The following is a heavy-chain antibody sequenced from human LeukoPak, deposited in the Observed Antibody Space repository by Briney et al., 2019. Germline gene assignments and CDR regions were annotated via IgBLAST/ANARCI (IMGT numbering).Heavy chain of an antibody. CDR2: ISTSGSTI. J-gene: IGHJ6*02. Sequence: GGSLRLSCAASGFTFSSYSMNWVRQAPGKGLEWVSYISTSGSTIYDADSVKGRFTISRDNAKSSLYLQISRLRAEDTAVYYCARGHYYGMDVWGQGTTVTVSS. CDR1: GFTFSSYS. V-gene: IGHV3-48*04. CDR3: ARGHYYGMDV.